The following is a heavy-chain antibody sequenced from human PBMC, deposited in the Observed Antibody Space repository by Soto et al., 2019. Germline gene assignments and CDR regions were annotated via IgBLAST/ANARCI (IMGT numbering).Heavy chain of an antibody. CDR3: ARYGTRGDW. CDR2: ISSSRLTT. J-gene: IGHJ5*01. CDR1: GFNFGMYT. Sequence: GGSLRLSCQASGFNFGMYTMDWVSKAEGKGLEWVSYISSSRLTTYYADMAEGRFTISRDNAKDSLYLQLNSVRVGDTAVYDCARYGTRGDWWGLGTQVTVSS. D-gene: IGHD3-10*01. V-gene: IGHV3-48*04.